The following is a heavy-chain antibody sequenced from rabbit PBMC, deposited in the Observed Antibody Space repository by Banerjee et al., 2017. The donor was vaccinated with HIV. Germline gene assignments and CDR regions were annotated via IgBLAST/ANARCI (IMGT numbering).Heavy chain of an antibody. CDR1: GFTLSTHW. Sequence: QLVQSGGGLVKPGASLTLTCKASGFTLSTHWMSWVRQAPGKGLEWIGYIDPVFGTTNYANWVNGRFTISSHNAQNTLYLQLNSLTAADTATYFCARDRGSGWGDAFDPWGPGTLVTVS. V-gene: IGHV1S7*01. J-gene: IGHJ2*01. CDR2: IDPVFGTT. CDR3: ARDRGSGWGDAFDP. D-gene: IGHD4-1*01.